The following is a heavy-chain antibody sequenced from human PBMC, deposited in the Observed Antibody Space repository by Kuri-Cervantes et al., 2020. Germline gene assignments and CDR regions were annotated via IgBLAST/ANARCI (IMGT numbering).Heavy chain of an antibody. J-gene: IGHJ6*02. V-gene: IGHV3-30*03. CDR2: ISYDGSNK. Sequence: GGSLRLSCAASGFTFSSYGMHWVRQAPGKGLEWVAVISYDGSNKYYADSVKGRFTISRDNSKNTLYLQMNSLRAEDTAVYYCAREVGATTFGYYYYGMDVWGQGTTVTVSS. CDR3: AREVGATTFGYYYYGMDV. CDR1: GFTFSSYG. D-gene: IGHD1-26*01.